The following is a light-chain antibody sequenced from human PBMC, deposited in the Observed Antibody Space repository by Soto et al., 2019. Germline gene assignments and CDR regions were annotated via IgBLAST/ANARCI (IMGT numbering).Light chain of an antibody. CDR1: SRDIGFFNY. CDR2: EVT. V-gene: IGLV2-14*01. Sequence: QSALTQPASVSGSPGQSITISCTGTSRDIGFFNYVSWYQQFPGNAPKLIIFEVTNRPSGVSNRFSASKSGNTASLTISGLQAEDEADYYCASYTRTTTLVFGGGTKVTVL. CDR3: ASYTRTTTLV. J-gene: IGLJ2*01.